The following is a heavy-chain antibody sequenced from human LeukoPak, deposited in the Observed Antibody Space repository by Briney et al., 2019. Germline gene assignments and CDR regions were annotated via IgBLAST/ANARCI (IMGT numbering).Heavy chain of an antibody. CDR1: GGSFSGYY. J-gene: IGHJ6*03. CDR3: ARVMDSSPYYYYYYMDV. CDR2: INHSGST. V-gene: IGHV4-34*01. Sequence: SETLSLTCAVYGGSFSGYYWSWIRQPPGKGLEWIGEINHSGSTNYNPSLKSRVTISVDTSKNQFSLKLSSVTAADTAVYYCARVMDSSPYYYYYYMDVWGKGTTVTVSS. D-gene: IGHD6-13*01.